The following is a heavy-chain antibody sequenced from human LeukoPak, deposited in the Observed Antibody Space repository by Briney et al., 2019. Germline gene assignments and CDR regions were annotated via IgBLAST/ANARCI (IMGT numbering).Heavy chain of an antibody. V-gene: IGHV3-21*01. CDR3: AKGRCSNGIGWYYYYMDV. J-gene: IGHJ6*03. Sequence: GGSLRLSCAASGFTFSSYSMNWVRQAPGKGLEWVSSISSSSSYIYYADFVKGRFSISRDSSKNILYLQMNSLRAEDTAVYYCAKGRCSNGIGWYYYYMDVWGKGTTVTISS. CDR1: GFTFSSYS. D-gene: IGHD2-8*01. CDR2: ISSSSSYI.